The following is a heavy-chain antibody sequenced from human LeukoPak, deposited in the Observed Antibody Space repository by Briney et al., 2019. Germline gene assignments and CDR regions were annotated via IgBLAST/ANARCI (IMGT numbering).Heavy chain of an antibody. CDR2: MNPNSGNT. J-gene: IGHJ6*03. V-gene: IGHV1-8*01. CDR3: ARDHRYYDSSGYTTYYYYYMDV. D-gene: IGHD3-22*01. CDR1: GYTFTSYD. Sequence: ASVKVSCKASGYTFTSYDINWVRQATGQGLECMGWMNPNSGNTGYAQKFQGRVTMTRNTSISTAYMELNSLRAEDTAVYYCARDHRYYDSSGYTTYYYYYMDVWGKGTTVTVSS.